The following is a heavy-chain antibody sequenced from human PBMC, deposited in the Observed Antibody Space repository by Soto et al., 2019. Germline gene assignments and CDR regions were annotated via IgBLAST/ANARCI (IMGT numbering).Heavy chain of an antibody. CDR1: FGSLSANY. CDR3: ASARFES. CDR2: VNHSGGT. J-gene: IGHJ4*02. D-gene: IGHD2-15*01. Sequence: PSETLSLSCAFYFGSLSANYWTWIRQSPGKGLEWIGEVNHSGGTNYNPSLRSRVTISIDTSQYQFILRLSSVTAADTAIYYCASARFESWGQGTLVTVSS. V-gene: IGHV4-34*01.